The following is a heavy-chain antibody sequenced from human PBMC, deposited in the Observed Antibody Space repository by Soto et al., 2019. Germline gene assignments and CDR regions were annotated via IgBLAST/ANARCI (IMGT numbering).Heavy chain of an antibody. V-gene: IGHV3-74*01. CDR1: GFTFTNYW. J-gene: IGHJ4*02. CDR2: IDGVGAGT. Sequence: EVQLVQSGGGSVQPGGSLRLSCAASGFTFTNYWMHWVRQVPGKGLVWVARIDGVGAGTSYSDSVRGRFTISRDYAENMLYLQMNSLRAEDTAVYYCTPVFEYWGQGTLV. CDR3: TPVFEY.